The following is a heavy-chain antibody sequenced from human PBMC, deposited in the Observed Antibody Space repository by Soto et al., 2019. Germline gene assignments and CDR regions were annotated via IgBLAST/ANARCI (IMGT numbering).Heavy chain of an antibody. CDR2: ISSGSSNI. D-gene: IGHD2-15*01. Sequence: EVQLVESGGGLDKPGGSLTLSCAASGFAFRSYNMNWVRQAPGKGLEWVASISSGSSNIYYADSVKGRFTISRDNAKKSLFLQMDSLRAEDSAVYYCASATLVAATFDFWGQGTLVTVSS. CDR3: ASATLVAATFDF. V-gene: IGHV3-21*01. CDR1: GFAFRSYN. J-gene: IGHJ4*02.